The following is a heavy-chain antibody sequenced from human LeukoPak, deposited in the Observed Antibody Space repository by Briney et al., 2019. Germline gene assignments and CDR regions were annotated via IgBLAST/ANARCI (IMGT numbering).Heavy chain of an antibody. Sequence: SETLSLTCTVSGDSISSYYWSWIRQPPGKGLEWIGCFYYSGYTNYNPSLKSRLTISVDTSKNQFSLKLSSVSAADTAMHYCATWAYTSSWSNWFDPWGQGTLVTVSS. V-gene: IGHV4-59*01. CDR1: GDSISSYY. D-gene: IGHD6-13*01. CDR3: ATWAYTSSWSNWFDP. J-gene: IGHJ5*02. CDR2: FYYSGYT.